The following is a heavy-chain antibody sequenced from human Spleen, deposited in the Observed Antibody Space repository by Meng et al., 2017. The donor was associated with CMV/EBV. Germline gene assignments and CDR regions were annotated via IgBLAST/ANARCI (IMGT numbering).Heavy chain of an antibody. D-gene: IGHD2-8*01. J-gene: IGHJ4*02. CDR3: ARGLVGDIVLMVYSIPYFDY. V-gene: IGHV4-59*01. CDR2: VYYRGSP. CDR1: GGSISSYY. Sequence: SETLSLTCTVSGGSISSYYWSWIRQPPGKGLEWIGYVYYRGSPDYSPSLKSRVRISVDTSKNQFSLRLSSVTAADTAVYYCARGLVGDIVLMVYSIPYFDYWGQGTLVTVSS.